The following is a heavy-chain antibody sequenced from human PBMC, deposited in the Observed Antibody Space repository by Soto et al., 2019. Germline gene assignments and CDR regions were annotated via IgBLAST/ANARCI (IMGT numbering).Heavy chain of an antibody. V-gene: IGHV3-21*01. CDR3: ARDSPYDYGEKRGHFDY. J-gene: IGHJ4*02. Sequence: GGSLRLSCAASGFTFSSYSMNWVRQAPGKGLEWVSSISSSSSYIYYADSVKGRFTISRDNAKNSLYLQMNSLRAEDTAVYYCARDSPYDYGEKRGHFDYWGQGTLVTVSS. CDR2: ISSSSSYI. CDR1: GFTFSSYS. D-gene: IGHD4-17*01.